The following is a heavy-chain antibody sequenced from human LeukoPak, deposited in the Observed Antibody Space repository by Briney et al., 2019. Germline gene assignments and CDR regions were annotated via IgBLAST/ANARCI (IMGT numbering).Heavy chain of an antibody. Sequence: DSKTDGGTTDSAAPGKGRFTISRDDSKTTLYLQMNSLKAEDTGVYYCTTWIYNILTGYNGYWGQGTLVTVSS. D-gene: IGHD3-9*01. J-gene: IGHJ4*02. CDR2: DSKTDGGTT. V-gene: IGHV3-15*04. CDR3: TTWIYNILTGYNGY.